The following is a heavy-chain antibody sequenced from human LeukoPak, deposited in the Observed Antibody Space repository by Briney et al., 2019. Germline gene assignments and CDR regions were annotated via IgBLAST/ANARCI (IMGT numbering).Heavy chain of an antibody. D-gene: IGHD6-19*01. V-gene: IGHV4-4*07. CDR2: IHTSGST. CDR1: GDSISTYC. Sequence: PSETLSLTCTVSGDSISTYCWSWIRQSAGKGLEWIGRIHTSGSTNYNPSLRSRVTMSVDTSKTQFSLKVSSVTAADTGMYYCARAPEFSSGWLLDFWGQGSLVTVSS. CDR3: ARAPEFSSGWLLDF. J-gene: IGHJ4*02.